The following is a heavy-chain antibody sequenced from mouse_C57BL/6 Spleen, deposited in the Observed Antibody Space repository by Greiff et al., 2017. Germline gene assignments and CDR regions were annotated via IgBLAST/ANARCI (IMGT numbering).Heavy chain of an antibody. Sequence: EVQLQQSGPELVKPGASVKISCKASGYTFTDYYMNWVKQSHGKSLEWIGDINPNNGGTSYNQKFKGKATLTVEKSSSTAYMELRSLTSVYSAVYYCERRENYGSSPYYFDYWGQGTTLTVSS. CDR3: ERRENYGSSPYYFDY. D-gene: IGHD1-1*01. V-gene: IGHV1-26*01. CDR2: INPNNGGT. CDR1: GYTFTDYY. J-gene: IGHJ2*01.